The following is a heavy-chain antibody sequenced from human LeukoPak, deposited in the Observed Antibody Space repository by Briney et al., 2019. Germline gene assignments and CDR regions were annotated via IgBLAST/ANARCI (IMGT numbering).Heavy chain of an antibody. CDR2: INPGGDNT. CDR3: ARGSSIHVLLYHYYYMDV. J-gene: IGHJ6*03. D-gene: IGHD2-2*01. CDR1: GYTFTKYY. V-gene: IGHV1-46*01. Sequence: ASVKVSCKASGYTFTKYYIHWVRQAPGQGLEWMGLINPGGDNTNYAQNFQGRVTMTRDTSTSTVYMELSSLRSDDTAVYYCARGSSIHVLLYHYYYMDVWGKGTTVAVSS.